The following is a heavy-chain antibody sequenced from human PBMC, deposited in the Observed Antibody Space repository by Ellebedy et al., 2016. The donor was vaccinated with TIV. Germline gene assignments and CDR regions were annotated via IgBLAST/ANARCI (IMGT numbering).Heavy chain of an antibody. V-gene: IGHV3-7*01. CDR2: IKQDGSVK. CDR3: ATQWELYD. D-gene: IGHD1-26*01. J-gene: IGHJ4*02. Sequence: GESLKISCVASGFTFSSYWMSWVRQAPGKGLEWVAGIKQDGSVKDYLDFVKGRFTISRDNAKNSLYLQMDSLRVEDTGVYYCATQWELYDWGQGTPVTVSS. CDR1: GFTFSSYW.